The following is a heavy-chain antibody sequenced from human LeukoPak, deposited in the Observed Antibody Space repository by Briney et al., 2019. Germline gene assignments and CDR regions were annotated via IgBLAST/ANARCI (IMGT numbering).Heavy chain of an antibody. V-gene: IGHV4-4*07. CDR1: GDSVINYF. CDR3: ARGYNSGWYAY. J-gene: IGHJ4*02. D-gene: IGHD6-19*01. CDR2: IFSSGST. Sequence: SETLFLTCTVTGDSVINYFWSWIRQPAGKGLEWIGRIFSSGSTNYNPSLKSRVTISVDTSKNQFSLKVNSVTAADTAVYYCARGYNSGWYAYWGQGTLVTVSS.